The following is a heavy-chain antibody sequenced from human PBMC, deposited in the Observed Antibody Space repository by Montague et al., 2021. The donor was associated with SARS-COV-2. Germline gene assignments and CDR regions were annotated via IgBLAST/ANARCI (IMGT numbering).Heavy chain of an antibody. Sequence: SETLSLTCAVSRGSFSNYYWTWIRQSPGKGLEWIGEINQGGAPNYTPSLKSRVIISLDTSKKQISLKLNSVTVADTAVFSCARGRPVQGSFRHFDSISSGALDIWAQGSLVIVSS. D-gene: IGHD3-9*01. V-gene: IGHV4-34*01. CDR3: ARGRPVQGSFRHFDSISSGALDI. CDR1: RGSFSNYY. CDR2: INQGGAP. J-gene: IGHJ3*02.